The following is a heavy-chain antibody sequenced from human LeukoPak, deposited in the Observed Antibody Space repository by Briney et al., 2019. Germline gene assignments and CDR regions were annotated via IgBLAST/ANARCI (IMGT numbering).Heavy chain of an antibody. CDR3: AREAPGEQLAIRSFDY. J-gene: IGHJ4*02. V-gene: IGHV3-30*02. CDR2: IRYDGSNK. CDR1: GFTFSSYG. D-gene: IGHD6-6*01. Sequence: GGSLRLSCGASGFTFSSYGMHWVRQAPGKGLEWVAFIRYDGSNKYYADSVKGRFTISRDNAKNTLYLQMNSLRAEDTAVYYCAREAPGEQLAIRSFDYWGQGTLVTVSS.